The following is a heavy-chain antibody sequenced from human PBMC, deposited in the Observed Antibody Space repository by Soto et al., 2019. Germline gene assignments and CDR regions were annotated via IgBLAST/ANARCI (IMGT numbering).Heavy chain of an antibody. D-gene: IGHD3-22*01. CDR2: ISSSSSYI. Sequence: PGGSLRLSCAASGFTLSSYSMNRVRQAPGKGLEWVSSISSSSSYIYYADSVKGRFTISRDNAKNSLYLQMNSLRAEDTAVYYCARDLRSSSSGYYSSCLDYWGQGTLVTVSS. V-gene: IGHV3-21*01. CDR1: GFTLSSYS. CDR3: ARDLRSSSSGYYSSCLDY. J-gene: IGHJ4*02.